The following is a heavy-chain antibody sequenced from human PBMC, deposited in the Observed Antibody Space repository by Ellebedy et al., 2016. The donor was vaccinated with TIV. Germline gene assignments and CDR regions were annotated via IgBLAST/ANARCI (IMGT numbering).Heavy chain of an antibody. CDR3: ARVRWATVARGVPFHYGMDV. V-gene: IGHV1-69*13. Sequence: ASVKVSCKAFGGTFSTYALNWVRQAPGQGLEWIGAFLPMFGTATSAQKFQGRVTITADESMTTAYMDLSSLRSEDTAVYYCARVRWATVARGVPFHYGMDVWGQGTTATVTS. CDR1: GGTFSTYA. D-gene: IGHD3-10*01. J-gene: IGHJ6*02. CDR2: FLPMFGTA.